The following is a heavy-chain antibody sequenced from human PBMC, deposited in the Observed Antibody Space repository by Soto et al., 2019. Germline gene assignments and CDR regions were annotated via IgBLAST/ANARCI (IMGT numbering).Heavy chain of an antibody. CDR3: ATMGTPTVTTKNAFDI. V-gene: IGHV3-23*01. Sequence: GGSLRLSCAASGFTFSSYAMSWVRQAPGKGLEWVSAISGSGGSTYYADSVKGRFTISRDNSKNTLYLQMNSLRAEDTAVYYCATMGTPTVTTKNAFDIWGQGTMVTVSS. J-gene: IGHJ3*02. CDR1: GFTFSSYA. CDR2: ISGSGGST. D-gene: IGHD4-17*01.